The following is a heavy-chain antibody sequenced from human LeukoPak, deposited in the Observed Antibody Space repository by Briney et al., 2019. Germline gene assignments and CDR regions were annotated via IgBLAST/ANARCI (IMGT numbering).Heavy chain of an antibody. V-gene: IGHV3-48*04. J-gene: IGHJ4*02. CDR2: ITDDSNTM. CDR3: VARGGWARFDY. Sequence: PGGSLRLSCAASGFTFSSYWMSWVRQAPGKGLEWISYITDDSNTMYYVDSVKGRFTISRDNTKNSLYLQMNSLRAEDTAVYYCVARGGWARFDYWGQGTLVTVSS. CDR1: GFTFSSYW. D-gene: IGHD6-19*01.